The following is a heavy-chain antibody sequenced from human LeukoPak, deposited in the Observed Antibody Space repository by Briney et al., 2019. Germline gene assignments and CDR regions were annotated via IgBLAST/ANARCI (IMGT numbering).Heavy chain of an antibody. CDR1: GFTVSSNY. Sequence: GESLRLSCAASGFTVSSNYMSWVRQAPGKGLEWVSSISSSSSYIYYADSVKGRFTISRDNAKNSLYLQMNSLRAEDTAVYYCARDDYVAAGAFDIWGQGTMVTVSS. CDR2: ISSSSSYI. V-gene: IGHV3-21*01. D-gene: IGHD4/OR15-4a*01. J-gene: IGHJ3*02. CDR3: ARDDYVAAGAFDI.